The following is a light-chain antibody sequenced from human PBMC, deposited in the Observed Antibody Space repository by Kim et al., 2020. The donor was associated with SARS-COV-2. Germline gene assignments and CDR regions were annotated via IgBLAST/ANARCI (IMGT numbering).Light chain of an antibody. J-gene: IGKJ4*01. Sequence: DIVMTQSPDSLAVSLGERATINCKSSQSVLYSSNTKNYLAWYQQKPGQPPKLLIYWASTRESGVPDRFSGSGSGTDFTLTIGSLQAEDVAVYYCQQYYSTPRTFGGGTKVDIK. V-gene: IGKV4-1*01. CDR2: WAS. CDR3: QQYYSTPRT. CDR1: QSVLYSSNTKNY.